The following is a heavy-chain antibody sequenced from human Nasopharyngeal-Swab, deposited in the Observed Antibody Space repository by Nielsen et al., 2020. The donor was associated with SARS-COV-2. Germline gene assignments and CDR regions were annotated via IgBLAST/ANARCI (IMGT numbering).Heavy chain of an antibody. Sequence: SVKVSCKASGYTFSNYDITWVRQATGQGLEWMGWMNPNSGNTGYAQKFQGRVTMTRNTSISTAYMELSSLRSEDTAVYYCATFERYCSSTSCYDWGQGTLVTVSS. V-gene: IGHV1-8*01. D-gene: IGHD2-2*01. J-gene: IGHJ4*02. CDR3: ATFERYCSSTSCYD. CDR1: GYTFSNYD. CDR2: MNPNSGNT.